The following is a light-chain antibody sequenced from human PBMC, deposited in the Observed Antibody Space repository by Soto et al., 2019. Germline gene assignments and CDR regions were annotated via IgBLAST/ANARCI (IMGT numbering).Light chain of an antibody. CDR1: QTVNTW. CDR2: KAS. CDR3: QQYNTLPPYT. Sequence: DIQMTQSPSTLSASVGDRVTITCRASQTVNTWLAWYQQKPGKAPKVLIYKASSLQSGAPSRFSGSGSGTEFTLTISSLQPDDFATYYCQQYNTLPPYTFGQGTKVEIK. J-gene: IGKJ2*01. V-gene: IGKV1-5*03.